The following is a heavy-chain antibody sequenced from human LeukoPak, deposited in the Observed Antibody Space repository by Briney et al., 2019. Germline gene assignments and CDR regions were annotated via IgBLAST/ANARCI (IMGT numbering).Heavy chain of an antibody. CDR1: GGTFSSYA. J-gene: IGHJ6*03. D-gene: IGHD5-12*01. CDR2: INPSGGST. V-gene: IGHV1-46*01. Sequence: ASVKVSCKASGGTFSSYAISWVRQAPGQGLEWMGIINPSGGSTSYAQKFQGRVTMTRDMSTSTVYMELSSLRSEDTAVYYCARDPGGYGKTYYYYYYMDVWGRGTTVTVSS. CDR3: ARDPGGYGKTYYYYYYMDV.